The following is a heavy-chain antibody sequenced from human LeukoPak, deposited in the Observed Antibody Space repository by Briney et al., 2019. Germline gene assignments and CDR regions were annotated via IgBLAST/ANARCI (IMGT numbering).Heavy chain of an antibody. V-gene: IGHV4-34*01. D-gene: IGHD5-12*01. J-gene: IGHJ4*02. Sequence: SETLSLTCAVYGGSFSGYYWSWIRQPPGKGLEWIGEINHSGSTNYNPSLKSRVTISVDTSKNQFSLKLSSVTAADTAVYYCATREEQVAPAAYWGQGTLVTVSS. CDR2: INHSGST. CDR1: GGSFSGYY. CDR3: ATREEQVAPAAY.